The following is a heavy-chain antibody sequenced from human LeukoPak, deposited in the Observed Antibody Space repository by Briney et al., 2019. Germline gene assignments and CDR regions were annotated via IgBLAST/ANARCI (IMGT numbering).Heavy chain of an antibody. CDR1: GFTFSNYA. CDR2: ISRSGFST. J-gene: IGHJ4*02. D-gene: IGHD6-6*01. V-gene: IGHV3-23*01. CDR3: AKDKCSSSSGGFDY. Sequence: PGGSLRLSCVASGFTFSNYAMSWVRQAPGKGLEWVSGISRSGFSTDYADSVKGRFTTSRDKSKNTLYLQMNSLRAEDTAVYYCAKDKCSSSSGGFDYWGQGTLVTVSS.